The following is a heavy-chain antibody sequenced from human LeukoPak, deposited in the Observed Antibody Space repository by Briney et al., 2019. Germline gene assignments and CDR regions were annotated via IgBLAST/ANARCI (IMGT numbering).Heavy chain of an antibody. CDR3: ARGYDSSGYYFDY. Sequence: SETLSLTCAVYGGSFSGYYWIWIRQPPGKGLEWIGEINHSGSTNYNPSLKSRVTISVDTSKNQFSLKLSSVTAADTAVYYCARGYDSSGYYFDYWGQGTLVTVSS. J-gene: IGHJ4*02. D-gene: IGHD3-22*01. CDR2: INHSGST. V-gene: IGHV4-34*01. CDR1: GGSFSGYY.